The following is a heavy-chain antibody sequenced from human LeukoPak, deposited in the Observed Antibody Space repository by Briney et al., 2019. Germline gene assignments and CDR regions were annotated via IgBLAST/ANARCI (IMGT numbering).Heavy chain of an antibody. J-gene: IGHJ5*02. CDR3: ASVVVVNGPFDP. CDR1: GFTFRDYY. V-gene: IGHV3-11*01. D-gene: IGHD2-2*01. CDR2: ISSSGSTI. Sequence: GGSLRLSCAASGFTFRDYYMSWIRQAPGKGLEWVSYISSSGSTIYYADSVKGRFTISRDNAKNSLYLQMNSLRAEDTAVYYCASVVVVNGPFDPWGQGTLVTVSS.